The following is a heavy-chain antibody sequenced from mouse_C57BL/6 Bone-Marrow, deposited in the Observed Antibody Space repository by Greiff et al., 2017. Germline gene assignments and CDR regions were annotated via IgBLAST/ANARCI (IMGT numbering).Heavy chain of an antibody. Sequence: EVKLVESGGGLVKPGGSLKLSCAASGFTFSDYGMHWVRQAPEKGLEWVAYISSGSSTIYYADTVKGRFTISRDNAKNTLFLQMTSLRSEDTAMYYCARGSMITTGYYYAMDYWGQGTSVTVSS. D-gene: IGHD2-4*01. J-gene: IGHJ4*01. CDR3: ARGSMITTGYYYAMDY. V-gene: IGHV5-17*01. CDR1: GFTFSDYG. CDR2: ISSGSSTI.